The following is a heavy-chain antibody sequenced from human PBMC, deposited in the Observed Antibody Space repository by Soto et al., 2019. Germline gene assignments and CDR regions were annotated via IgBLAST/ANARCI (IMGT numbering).Heavy chain of an antibody. J-gene: IGHJ4*02. CDR1: GFPFSTSA. Sequence: EVQLLESGGGLVQPGGSLRLSCAASGFPFSTSAMNWVRQAPGKGLEWVSSISSSSSYIYYADSVKGRFTISRDNAKNSLYLQMNSLRAEDTAVYYCARVGGSYRSDFDYWGQGTLVTVSS. CDR3: ARVGGSYRSDFDY. D-gene: IGHD1-26*01. V-gene: IGHV3-21*01. CDR2: ISSSSSYI.